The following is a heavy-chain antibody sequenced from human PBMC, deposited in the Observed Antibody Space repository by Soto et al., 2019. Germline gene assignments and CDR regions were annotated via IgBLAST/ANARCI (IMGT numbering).Heavy chain of an antibody. J-gene: IGHJ6*02. Sequence: QVQLVESGGGLVKPGGSLRLSCAASGFTFSDYYMSWIHQAPGKGLEWVSYISSSSSYTNYADSVKGRFTISRDNAKNSLYLQMYSLRAEDTPVYYCARDLVVVPAAIPYYYYDGMDVWGQGTTVTVSS. CDR1: GFTFSDYY. D-gene: IGHD2-2*01. CDR3: ARDLVVVPAAIPYYYYDGMDV. CDR2: ISSSSSYT. V-gene: IGHV3-11*06.